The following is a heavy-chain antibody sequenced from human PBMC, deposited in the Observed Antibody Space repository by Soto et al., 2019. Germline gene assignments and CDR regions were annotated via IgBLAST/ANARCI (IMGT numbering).Heavy chain of an antibody. Sequence: XGPTPVTTTETLTLTCTVSRFSLSNARMGVGWIRQPPGKALEWLAHIFSNDEKSYSTSLKSRLTISKDTSKSQVVLTMTNMDPVDTATYYCARMGGGTRRGVDYWGQGTLVTVSS. D-gene: IGHD3-10*01. V-gene: IGHV2-26*01. CDR2: IFSNDEK. J-gene: IGHJ4*02. CDR1: RFSLSNARMG. CDR3: ARMGGGTRRGVDY.